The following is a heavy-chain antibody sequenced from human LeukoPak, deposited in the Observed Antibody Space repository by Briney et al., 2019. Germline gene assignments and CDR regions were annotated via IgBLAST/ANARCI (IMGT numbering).Heavy chain of an antibody. D-gene: IGHD4-17*01. CDR1: GYTFTSYY. CDR3: ARPYGDQEGGVGAFDI. Sequence: ASVKVSCEASGYTFTSYYMHWVRQAPGQGLEWMGIINPSGGSTSYAQKFQGTVTMTRDTSTSTVYMELSSLRSEDTAVYYCARPYGDQEGGVGAFDIWGQGTMVTVSS. CDR2: INPSGGST. J-gene: IGHJ3*02. V-gene: IGHV1-46*01.